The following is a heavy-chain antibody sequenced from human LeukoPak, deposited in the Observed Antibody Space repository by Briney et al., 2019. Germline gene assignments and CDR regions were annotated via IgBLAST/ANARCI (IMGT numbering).Heavy chain of an antibody. J-gene: IGHJ4*02. CDR2: ISSSSSYI. CDR3: ARDLNAAAGTPGGVY. CDR1: GFTFSSYS. Sequence: PGGSLRLSCAASGFTFSSYSMNWVRQAPGKGLEWVSSISSSSSYIYYADSVKGRFTISRDNAKNSLYLQMNSLRAEDTAVYYCARDLNAAAGTPGGVYWGQGTLLTVSS. D-gene: IGHD6-13*01. V-gene: IGHV3-21*01.